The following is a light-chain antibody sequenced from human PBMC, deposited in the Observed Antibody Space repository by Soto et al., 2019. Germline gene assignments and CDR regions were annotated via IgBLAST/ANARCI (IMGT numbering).Light chain of an antibody. J-gene: IGKJ5*01. V-gene: IGKV3-20*01. Sequence: EIVLTQSPGTLSLSPAERATLSCRASQSVSSSYLAWYQQKPGQPPRLLIYGASSRATGIPDRFSGSGSGTDFTLTISRLEPEDFAVFYCQHYDSLPITFGQGTRLEI. CDR1: QSVSSSY. CDR3: QHYDSLPIT. CDR2: GAS.